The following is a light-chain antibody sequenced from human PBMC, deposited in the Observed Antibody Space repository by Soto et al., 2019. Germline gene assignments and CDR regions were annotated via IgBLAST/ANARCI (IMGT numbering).Light chain of an antibody. J-gene: IGKJ5*01. Sequence: MTQSPLSLPVTPGEPASISCRSSQSLLHSNGYNYLAWYQQKPGKAPKLLIYAAYSLQSGVSSRFSGSGSGTDFTLTISSLQPEDFATYYCLQDYYYPYTFGQGTRLEIK. CDR3: LQDYYYPYT. V-gene: IGKV1-6*02. CDR2: AAY. CDR1: QSLLHSNGYNY.